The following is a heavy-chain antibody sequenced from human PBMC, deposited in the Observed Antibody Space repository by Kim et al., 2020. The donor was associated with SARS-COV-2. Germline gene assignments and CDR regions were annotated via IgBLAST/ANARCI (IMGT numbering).Heavy chain of an antibody. CDR3: ARHSRNSSGWYWYFDL. V-gene: IGHV4-39*01. CDR2: IYYSGST. D-gene: IGHD6-19*01. Sequence: SETLSLTCTVSGGSISSSSYYWGWIRQPPGKGLEWIGSIYYSGSTYYNPSLKSRVTISVDTSKNQFSLKLSSVTAADTAVYYCARHSRNSSGWYWYFDLWGRGTLVTVSS. CDR1: GGSISSSSYY. J-gene: IGHJ2*01.